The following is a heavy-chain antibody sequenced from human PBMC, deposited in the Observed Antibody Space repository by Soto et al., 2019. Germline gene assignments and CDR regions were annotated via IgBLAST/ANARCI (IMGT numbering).Heavy chain of an antibody. CDR3: ARDHGGEYSGYNGYYYYGLDV. D-gene: IGHD5-12*01. CDR1: GFNFSSYS. CDR2: LSPDASIK. V-gene: IGHV3-30-3*01. J-gene: IGHJ6*02. Sequence: QVQLVESGGGVVQPGRSLRLSCAASGFNFSSYSMHWVRRTPGKGLEWVAVLSPDASIKHYADSVKGRITISRDNSKNTLDLQMNSLRTEDTALYYCARDHGGEYSGYNGYYYYGLDVWGQGTTVTVSS.